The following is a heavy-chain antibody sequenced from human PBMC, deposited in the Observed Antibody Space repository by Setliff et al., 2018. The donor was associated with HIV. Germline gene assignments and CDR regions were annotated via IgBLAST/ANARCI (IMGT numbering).Heavy chain of an antibody. CDR3: ATTYRWRSSGFYNMDV. Sequence: SETLSLTCAVYGGSFPAYYWNWICQPPGKGLEWIGEINYDGDTTYNPSLKSRVTISVDTSKNQFSLKVSSVTAADTAVYYCATTYRWRSSGFYNMDVWGKGTKVTVSS. D-gene: IGHD1-26*01. CDR1: GGSFPAYY. CDR2: INYDGDT. V-gene: IGHV4-34*01. J-gene: IGHJ6*03.